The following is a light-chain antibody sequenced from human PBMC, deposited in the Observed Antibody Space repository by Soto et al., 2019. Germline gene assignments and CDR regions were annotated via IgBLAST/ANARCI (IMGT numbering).Light chain of an antibody. J-gene: IGKJ2*03. V-gene: IGKV3-20*01. CDR3: QQYDNSPPMYS. CDR2: GAS. Sequence: EIILTQSPGTLSLSPGERATLSCRASQSVGSNFLAWYQQKSGQAPRLLIYGASTRATGIPDRFSGSGSGTDFTLTISRLEPEDFAVYYCQQYDNSPPMYSFGQGTKLEIK. CDR1: QSVGSNF.